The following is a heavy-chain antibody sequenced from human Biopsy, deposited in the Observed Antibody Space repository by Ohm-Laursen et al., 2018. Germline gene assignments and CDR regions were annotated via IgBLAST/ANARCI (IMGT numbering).Heavy chain of an antibody. CDR1: EYTFTDSY. CDR2: INPNSGGT. CDR3: ARGGLNYWYFDL. V-gene: IGHV1-2*02. J-gene: IGHJ2*01. D-gene: IGHD1-26*01. Sequence: ESSVKVSCKTSEYTFTDSYMHWVRQAPGQGLEWMGWINPNSGGTNYAQKFQGRVTMTRDTSMSTAYMELNRLRSDDTAVYYCARGGLNYWYFDLWGRGTLVTVSS.